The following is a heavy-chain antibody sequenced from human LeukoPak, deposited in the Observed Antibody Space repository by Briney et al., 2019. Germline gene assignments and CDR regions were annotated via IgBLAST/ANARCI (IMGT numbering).Heavy chain of an antibody. Sequence: TGGSLRLSCAASGFTFSSYAMHWVRQAPGKGLEWVAVISYDGSNKYYADSVKGRFTISRDNSKNTLYLQMNSLRAEDTAVYYCAKDPYYDSSGYSIAVDYWGQGTLVTVSS. CDR3: AKDPYYDSSGYSIAVDY. V-gene: IGHV3-30-3*01. D-gene: IGHD3-22*01. CDR2: ISYDGSNK. J-gene: IGHJ4*02. CDR1: GFTFSSYA.